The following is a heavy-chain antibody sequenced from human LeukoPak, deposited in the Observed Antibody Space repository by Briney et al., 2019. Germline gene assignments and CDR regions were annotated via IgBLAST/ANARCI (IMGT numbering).Heavy chain of an antibody. CDR1: GFNFSSYS. CDR3: AREVGFGVFFDY. V-gene: IGHV3-21*01. CDR2: ISSSSSYI. Sequence: AGGSLRLSCAASGFNFSSYSMNWVRQAPGKGLEWVSSISSSSSYIYYADSVKGRFTISRDNANNSLYLQMNSLRAEDTAVYYCAREVGFGVFFDYWGQGTLVTVSS. J-gene: IGHJ4*02. D-gene: IGHD3-10*01.